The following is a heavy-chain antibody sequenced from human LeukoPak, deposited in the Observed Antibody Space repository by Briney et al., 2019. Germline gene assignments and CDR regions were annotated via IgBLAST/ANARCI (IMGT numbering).Heavy chain of an antibody. D-gene: IGHD5-18*01. Sequence: GGSLRLSCAASGFTFSSYSMNWVRQAPGKGLEWVSSISSSSSYIYYADSVKGRFTISRDNAKNSLYLQMNSLRAEDTAVYYCARWLRGYSYGNDAFDIWGQGTMVTVSS. V-gene: IGHV3-21*01. CDR1: GFTFSSYS. CDR2: ISSSSSYI. J-gene: IGHJ3*02. CDR3: ARWLRGYSYGNDAFDI.